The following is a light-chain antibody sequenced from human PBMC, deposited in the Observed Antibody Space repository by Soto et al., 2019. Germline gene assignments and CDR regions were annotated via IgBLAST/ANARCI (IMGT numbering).Light chain of an antibody. J-gene: IGKJ4*01. CDR1: QSISSW. CDR2: KAS. V-gene: IGKV1-5*03. Sequence: DIQMTQSPSTLSASVGDRVTITCRASQSISSWLAWYQQKPGKAPKVLIYKASSLESGGPSRFSGSGSGTEFTLTISSLQPDDFATYYCQQYNNYSLTFGGGTKVEIK. CDR3: QQYNNYSLT.